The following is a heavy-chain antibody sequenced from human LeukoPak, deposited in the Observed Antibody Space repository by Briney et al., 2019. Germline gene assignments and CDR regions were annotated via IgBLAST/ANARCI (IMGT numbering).Heavy chain of an antibody. CDR2: IYPGDSDT. CDR3: ARPALYCSSTVCPPYMDV. CDR1: GYNFTGDW. D-gene: IGHD2-2*01. V-gene: IGHV5-51*01. Sequence: GESLKISCKASGYNFTGDWIGWVRQMPGKGLEWMGIIYPGDSDTKYNAPFQGQVTISADKSISTAYLQWGSLKASDTATYYCARPALYCSSTVCPPYMDVWGKGTTLTVSS. J-gene: IGHJ6*03.